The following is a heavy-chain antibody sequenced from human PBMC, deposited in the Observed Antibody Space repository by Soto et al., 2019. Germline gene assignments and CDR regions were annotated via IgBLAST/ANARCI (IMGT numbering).Heavy chain of an antibody. CDR3: AREDGGPYGMDV. J-gene: IGHJ6*02. CDR2: IYSGGST. CDR1: GFTISSNY. D-gene: IGHD2-15*01. Sequence: GGSLRVSCAASGFTISSNYMSWGRQAPGKGMEWVSVIYSGGSTYYADSVKGRFTISRDNSKNTLYLQMNSLRAEDTAVYYCAREDGGPYGMDVWGQGTTVTVSS. V-gene: IGHV3-53*01.